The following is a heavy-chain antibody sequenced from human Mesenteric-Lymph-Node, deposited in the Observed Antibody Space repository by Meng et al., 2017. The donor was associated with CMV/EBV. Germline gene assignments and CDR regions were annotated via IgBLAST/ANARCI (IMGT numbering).Heavy chain of an antibody. J-gene: IGHJ3*02. D-gene: IGHD5-24*01. V-gene: IGHV3-66*02. CDR1: GFTFDDYG. Sequence: GESLKISCAASGFTFDDYGMSWVRQAPGKGLEWVSVIYSGGSTYYADSVKGRFTISRDNSKNTLYLQMNSPRAEDTAVYYCARKGGYNLGDDAFDIWGQGTMVTVSS. CDR3: ARKGGYNLGDDAFDI. CDR2: IYSGGST.